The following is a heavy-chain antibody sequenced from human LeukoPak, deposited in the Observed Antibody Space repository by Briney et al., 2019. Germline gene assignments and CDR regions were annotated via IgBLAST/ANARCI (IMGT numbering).Heavy chain of an antibody. CDR1: GYSFTNYW. V-gene: IGHV5-10-1*01. J-gene: IGHJ3*02. Sequence: GESLKISCKASGYSFTNYWIGWVRQMPGKGLEWMGRIDPSDSYTNYSPSFQGHVTISADKSISTAYLQWSSLKASDTAMYYCARRVGVGGAFDIWGQGTMVTVSS. CDR3: ARRVGVGGAFDI. D-gene: IGHD3-16*01. CDR2: IDPSDSYT.